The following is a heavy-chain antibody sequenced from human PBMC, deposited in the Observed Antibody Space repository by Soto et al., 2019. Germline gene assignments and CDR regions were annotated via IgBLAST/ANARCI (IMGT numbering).Heavy chain of an antibody. V-gene: IGHV4-31*03. CDR2: IYYSGST. J-gene: IGHJ6*03. CDR3: ARGIAVALDLNYYMDV. Sequence: TLSLSCTVSGGSISSGGYYGSWIRQHPGKGLEWIGYIYYSGSTYYNPSLKSRVTISVDTSKNQFSLKLSSVTAADTAVYYCARGIAVALDLNYYMDVWGKGTTVTVSS. CDR1: GGSISSGGYY. D-gene: IGHD6-19*01.